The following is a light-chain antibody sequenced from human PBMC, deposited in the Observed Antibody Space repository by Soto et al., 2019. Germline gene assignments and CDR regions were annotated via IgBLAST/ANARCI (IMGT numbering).Light chain of an antibody. J-gene: IGKJ2*01. CDR3: QQYYSTPYT. V-gene: IGKV4-1*01. Sequence: DIVMTQSPDSLAVSLCERATINCKSSQSVLYNSNNKNYLTWYQQKPGQPPKLLISWASTRESGVPDRFSGSGSGTDFTLTISSLRAEDVAVYYCQQYYSTPYTFGQGTKLEIK. CDR1: QSVLYNSNNKNY. CDR2: WAS.